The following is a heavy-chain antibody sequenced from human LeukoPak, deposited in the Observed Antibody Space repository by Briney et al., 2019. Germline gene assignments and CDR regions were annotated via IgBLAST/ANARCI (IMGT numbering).Heavy chain of an antibody. CDR1: GFTYSSYG. Sequence: PGGSLRLSCAASGFTYSSYGMHWVRQAPGKGLEWVAVISYDGSNKYYADSVKGRFTISRDNSKNTLYLQMNSLRAEDTAVYYCAKGPFLGYYFDYWGQGTLVTVSS. J-gene: IGHJ4*02. D-gene: IGHD7-27*01. CDR3: AKGPFLGYYFDY. CDR2: ISYDGSNK. V-gene: IGHV3-30*18.